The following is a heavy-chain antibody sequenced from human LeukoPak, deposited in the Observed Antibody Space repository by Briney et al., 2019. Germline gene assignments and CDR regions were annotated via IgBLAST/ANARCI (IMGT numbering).Heavy chain of an antibody. V-gene: IGHV3-53*01. CDR1: GFTFSSYA. Sequence: GGSLRLSCAASGFTFSSYAMSWVRQAPGKGLEWVSVIYSGGSTYYADSVKGRFTISRDNSKNTLYLQMNSLRAEDTAVYYCAREAVMGQIDYWGQGTLVTVSS. J-gene: IGHJ4*02. CDR3: AREAVMGQIDY. CDR2: IYSGGST. D-gene: IGHD2-8*01.